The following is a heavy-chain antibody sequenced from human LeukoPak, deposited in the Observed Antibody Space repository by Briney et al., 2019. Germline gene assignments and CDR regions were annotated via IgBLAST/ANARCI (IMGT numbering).Heavy chain of an antibody. D-gene: IGHD7-27*01. CDR2: IYHSGNS. Sequence: SETLSLTCSVSGYSISSGYYWGWIRQPPGKGLEWIGIIYHSGNSYYNPSLKSRVTISADTSKNQFSLNLISVTAADTAVYYCASRKLGNDYWGQGTLVTVSS. J-gene: IGHJ4*02. CDR1: GYSISSGYY. CDR3: ASRKLGNDY. V-gene: IGHV4-38-2*02.